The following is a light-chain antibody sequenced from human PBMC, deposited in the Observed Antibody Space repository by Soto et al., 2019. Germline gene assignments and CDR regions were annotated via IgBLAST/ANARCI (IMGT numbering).Light chain of an antibody. V-gene: IGLV1-40*01. CDR2: DSN. CDR1: SSNIGAGQD. J-gene: IGLJ1*01. Sequence: QSVLTQPPSVSGAPGQRVAISCTGTSSNIGAGQDVHWYRQLPGAAPKFLISDSNNRASGVPDRFSVSKSGASASLAIHGLRAEDEGEYFCQSYGTSLSGLYVFGTGTKVTVL. CDR3: QSYGTSLSGLYV.